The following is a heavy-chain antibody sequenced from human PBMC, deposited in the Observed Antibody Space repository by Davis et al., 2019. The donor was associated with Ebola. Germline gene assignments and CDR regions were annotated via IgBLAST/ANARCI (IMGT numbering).Heavy chain of an antibody. CDR2: INHSGNT. CDR1: GGSFSGYF. CDR3: ARVWNDYGSGSYYDY. V-gene: IGHV4-34*01. D-gene: IGHD3-10*01. J-gene: IGHJ4*02. Sequence: MPSETLSLTCGVYGGSFSGYFWSWIRQPPGKGLEWIGEINHSGNTHYNPSLKSRLTISIDTSKNQFSLSLSSVTTADTAVYYCARVWNDYGSGSYYDYWGQGILVTVSS.